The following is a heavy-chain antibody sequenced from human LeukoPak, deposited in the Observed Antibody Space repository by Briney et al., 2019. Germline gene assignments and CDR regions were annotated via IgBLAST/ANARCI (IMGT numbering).Heavy chain of an antibody. CDR3: TTYYYAVTTGYFDS. V-gene: IGHV3-7*01. D-gene: IGHD3-10*01. CDR2: IKQDGSEK. J-gene: IGHJ4*02. CDR1: GFSFSGYW. Sequence: GGSLRLSCVASGFSFSGYWMSWVRQAPGKGLEWVASIKQDGSEKEYVDSVSGRFTISRDNAKNSLYLQMDILRAEDTAVYYCTTYYYAVTTGYFDSWGQGTLVTVST.